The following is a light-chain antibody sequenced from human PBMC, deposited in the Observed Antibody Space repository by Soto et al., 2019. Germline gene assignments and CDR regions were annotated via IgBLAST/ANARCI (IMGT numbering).Light chain of an antibody. CDR3: GAYTSSNTLLV. V-gene: IGLV2-14*01. CDR2: DVS. J-gene: IGLJ2*01. Sequence: QSALTQPASVSGSPGQSITITCTGTSSDVGGFNYVSWYQQHPGKAPKLMISDVSNRPSGVSNRFSGSKSGNTASLTISGLHAEDEADYYYGAYTSSNTLLVFGGGTKLTVL. CDR1: SSDVGGFNY.